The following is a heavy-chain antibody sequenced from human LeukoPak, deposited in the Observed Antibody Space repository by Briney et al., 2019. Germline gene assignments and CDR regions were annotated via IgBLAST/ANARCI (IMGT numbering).Heavy chain of an antibody. Sequence: GASVKVSCTASGYSFTSYGISWVRQAPGQGLEWMGWINAYNGNTNYAQKLQGRVTMTTDTSTSTAYMELKSLRSDDTAVYYCAREHRWLQSLYYFDYWGQGTLVTVSS. CDR2: INAYNGNT. D-gene: IGHD5-24*01. CDR3: AREHRWLQSLYYFDY. V-gene: IGHV1-18*01. J-gene: IGHJ4*02. CDR1: GYSFTSYG.